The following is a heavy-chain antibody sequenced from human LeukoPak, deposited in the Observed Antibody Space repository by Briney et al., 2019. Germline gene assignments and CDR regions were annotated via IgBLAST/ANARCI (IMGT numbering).Heavy chain of an antibody. J-gene: IGHJ3*02. CDR1: GFTFSSYG. V-gene: IGHV3-33*06. Sequence: GGSLRLSCAASGFTFSSYGMHWVRQAPGKGLEWVAVIWYDGSNKYYADSVKGRFTISRDNSKNTLYLQMNSLRAEDTAVYYCAKGAQDIVLMVYALDDAFDIWGQGTMVTVPS. D-gene: IGHD2-8*01. CDR3: AKGAQDIVLMVYALDDAFDI. CDR2: IWYDGSNK.